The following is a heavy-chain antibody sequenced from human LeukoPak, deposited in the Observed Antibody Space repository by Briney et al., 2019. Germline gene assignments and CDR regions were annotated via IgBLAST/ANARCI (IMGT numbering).Heavy chain of an antibody. J-gene: IGHJ4*02. CDR1: GGSISSSSYY. V-gene: IGHV4-39*01. Sequence: KPSETLSLTCTVSGGSISSSSYYGGWIRQSPGKGLEWIGTIYYSGGTYYNPSLKSRVTISVDTSKNELSLKLSSVTAAETAVYYCATNSYSTTKQEHDYWGQGTLVTVSS. CDR2: IYYSGGT. D-gene: IGHD2/OR15-2a*01. CDR3: ATNSYSTTKQEHDY.